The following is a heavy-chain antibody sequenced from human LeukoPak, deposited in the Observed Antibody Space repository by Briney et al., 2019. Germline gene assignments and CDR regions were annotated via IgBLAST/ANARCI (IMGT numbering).Heavy chain of an antibody. CDR3: ARFRSGYDYGLYYYYYGMDV. Sequence: ASVKVSCKASGYTFTSYDINWVRQATGQGLEWMGWMNPNSDNTGYAQKFQGRVTMTRNTSISTAYMELSSLRSEDTAVYYCARFRSGYDYGLYYYYYGMDVWGQGTTVTVSS. V-gene: IGHV1-8*01. D-gene: IGHD5-12*01. J-gene: IGHJ6*02. CDR1: GYTFTSYD. CDR2: MNPNSDNT.